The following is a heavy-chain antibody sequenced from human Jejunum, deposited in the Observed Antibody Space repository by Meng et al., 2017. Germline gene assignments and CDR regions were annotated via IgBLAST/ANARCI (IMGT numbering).Heavy chain of an antibody. V-gene: IGHV4-4*02. Sequence: QGQLQESGPGLWRPSGTLALTCAVSGGSVSTTDWWSWLRQPPGKGLEWIGEISRSGRANYNPSLKGRVTISLDRSMNLFSLKLDSVTAADAAVYYCARDPRTNWASRFFDNWGQGTLVTVSS. CDR2: ISRSGRA. D-gene: IGHD1/OR15-1a*01. CDR3: ARDPRTNWASRFFDN. J-gene: IGHJ4*02. CDR1: GGSVSTTDW.